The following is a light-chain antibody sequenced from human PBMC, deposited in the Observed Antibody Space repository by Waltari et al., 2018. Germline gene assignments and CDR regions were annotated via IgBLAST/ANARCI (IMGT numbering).Light chain of an antibody. J-gene: IGLJ1*01. Sequence: QSALTQPASVSGSPGQSITISCTGTSSDIGGYPYVSWYQQHPGKAPKLMIHYVNKRPLAVSNRCSGSKSGNTASLTISGLQAEDEADYYCTSYTSSTTFYVFGTGTKVTVL. CDR1: SSDIGGYPY. CDR3: TSYTSSTTFYV. CDR2: YVN. V-gene: IGLV2-14*01.